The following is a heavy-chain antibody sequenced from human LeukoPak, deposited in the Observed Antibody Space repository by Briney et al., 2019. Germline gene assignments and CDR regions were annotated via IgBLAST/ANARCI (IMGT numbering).Heavy chain of an antibody. CDR2: IIPIFDSA. Sequence: SVKVSCKDSGDTFNSYEITWVRQAPGQGLEWVGGIIPIFDSAKYAQKFQDRVTITADESSKTACMELSSLTSEDTAIYYCARGVPATIRGGSNYFDFWGQGTLVTVSS. CDR3: ARGVPATIRGGSNYFDF. V-gene: IGHV1-69*13. CDR1: GDTFNSYE. J-gene: IGHJ4*02. D-gene: IGHD2-2*02.